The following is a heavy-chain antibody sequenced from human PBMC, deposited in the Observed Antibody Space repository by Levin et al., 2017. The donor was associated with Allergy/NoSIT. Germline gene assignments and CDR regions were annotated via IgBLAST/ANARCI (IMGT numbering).Heavy chain of an antibody. CDR2: IRSKANSYAT. D-gene: IGHD2-2*01. CDR1: GFTFSGSA. CDR3: TRVAGYCSSTSCYYYMDV. Sequence: GGSLRLSCAASGFTFSGSAMHWVRQASGKGLEWVGRIRSKANSYATAYAASVKGRFTISRDDSKNTAYLQMNSLKTEDTAVYYCTRVAGYCSSTSCYYYMDVWGKGTTVTVSS. J-gene: IGHJ6*03. V-gene: IGHV3-73*01.